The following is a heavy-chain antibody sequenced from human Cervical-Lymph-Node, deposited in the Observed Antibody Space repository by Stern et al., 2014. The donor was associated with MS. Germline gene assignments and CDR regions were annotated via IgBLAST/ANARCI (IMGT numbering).Heavy chain of an antibody. CDR1: GGTFSNYG. CDR3: ARDNDDNGMDV. Sequence: VPLVESGAEVKNPGSSVKVACMASGGTFSNYGVSWVRQAPGQGLDWMGGTIPIFGTTHYAQKFQGRVAITADNSMSTVYMELTGLTSADTAVYYCARDNDDNGMDVWGQGTTVTVSS. V-gene: IGHV1-69*06. D-gene: IGHD1-1*01. CDR2: TIPIFGTT. J-gene: IGHJ6*02.